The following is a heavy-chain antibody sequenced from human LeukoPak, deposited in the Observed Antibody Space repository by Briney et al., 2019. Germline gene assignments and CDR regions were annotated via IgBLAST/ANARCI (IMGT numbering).Heavy chain of an antibody. D-gene: IGHD1-26*01. CDR1: GSTFSSYA. Sequence: GGSLRLSCSASGSTFSSYAMTWVRQAPGKGLEWVSAISGSGGTTYYADSVKGRFTISRDNSKNMLYLQLNSLRAEDTAVYYCLIVGASPDFDYWGQGSLVTVSS. CDR2: ISGSGGTT. J-gene: IGHJ4*02. V-gene: IGHV3-23*01. CDR3: LIVGASPDFDY.